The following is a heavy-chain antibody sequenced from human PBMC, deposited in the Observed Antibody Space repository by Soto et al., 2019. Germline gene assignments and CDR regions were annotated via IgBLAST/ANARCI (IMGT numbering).Heavy chain of an antibody. Sequence: SETLSLTCTVSGGSISSYYWSWIRQPPGKGLEWIGYIYYNGNTNYNPSLKSRVTISVDTSKNQSSLKLSSVTAADTAVYYCARLYIWGSYRLDYWGQGTLVTVSS. J-gene: IGHJ4*02. CDR2: IYYNGNT. CDR1: GGSISSYY. D-gene: IGHD3-16*02. V-gene: IGHV4-59*08. CDR3: ARLYIWGSYRLDY.